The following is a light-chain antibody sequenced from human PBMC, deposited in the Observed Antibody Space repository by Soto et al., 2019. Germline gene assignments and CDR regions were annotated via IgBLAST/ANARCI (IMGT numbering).Light chain of an antibody. CDR3: QQYGGT. J-gene: IGKJ1*01. CDR2: DAS. CDR1: QSISSW. V-gene: IGKV1-5*01. Sequence: DIQMTQSPSTLSVSLGDRVTITCRASQSISSWLAWYQQKPGKAPKLLIYDASSLESGVPSRFSGSGSGTEFTLTISSLQPDDFATYYCQQYGGTFGQGTKVDIK.